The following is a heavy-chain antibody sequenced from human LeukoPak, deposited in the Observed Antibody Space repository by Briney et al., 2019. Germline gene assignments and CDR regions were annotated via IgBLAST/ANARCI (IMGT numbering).Heavy chain of an antibody. CDR2: ISGSGGST. V-gene: IGHV3-23*01. J-gene: IGHJ4*02. CDR3: AKGPSNYCSTSSCYVDY. D-gene: IGHD2-2*01. CDR1: GFTFGSYG. Sequence: GGSLRLSCAAAGFTFGSYGLSWVRRAPGKGLEWVSAISGSGGSTYYADSVKGRFTISRDNSKNTLYLQMNSLRAEDTAVYYCAKGPSNYCSTSSCYVDYWGQGTLVTVSS.